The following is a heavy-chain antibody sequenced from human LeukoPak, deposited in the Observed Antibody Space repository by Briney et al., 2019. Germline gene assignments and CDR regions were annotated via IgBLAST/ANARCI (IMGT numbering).Heavy chain of an antibody. Sequence: SETLSLTCTVSGGSISSYYWSWIRRPPGKGLEWIGYIYYSGSTNYNPSLKSRVTISVDTSKNQFSLKLSSVTAADTAVYYCARRMTTVVTLDAFDIWGQGTMVTVSS. J-gene: IGHJ3*02. D-gene: IGHD4-23*01. CDR3: ARRMTTVVTLDAFDI. V-gene: IGHV4-59*08. CDR2: IYYSGST. CDR1: GGSISSYY.